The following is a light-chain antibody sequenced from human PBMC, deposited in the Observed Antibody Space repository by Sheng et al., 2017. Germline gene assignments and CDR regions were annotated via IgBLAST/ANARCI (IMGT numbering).Light chain of an antibody. J-gene: IGKJ2*03. Sequence: EIVLTQSPGTLSLSPGERVTLSCRASQSVSTYLAWYQQKPGQAPRLLIYGASSRATGIPDRFSGSGSETDFTLTISRPEPEDFAVYYCQQYGTSPYSFGQGTKLEIK. CDR1: QSVSTY. CDR3: QQYGTSPYS. CDR2: GAS. V-gene: IGKV3-20*01.